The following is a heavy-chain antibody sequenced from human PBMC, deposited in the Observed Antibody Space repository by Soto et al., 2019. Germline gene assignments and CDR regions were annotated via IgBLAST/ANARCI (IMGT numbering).Heavy chain of an antibody. J-gene: IGHJ4*02. D-gene: IGHD3-22*01. CDR3: ARLGGYVSVGYYYLWDS. CDR2: INHSGST. V-gene: IGHV4-39*01. Sequence: SETLSLTCRVSDGSMNSDSSYWGRIRQPPGKGLEWIGVINHSGSTYHNLSLKGRVTMSVDASRNQFSLKLTSMTAADTAVYYCARLGGYVSVGYYYLWDSWGQGTLVTVSS. CDR1: DGSMNSDSSY.